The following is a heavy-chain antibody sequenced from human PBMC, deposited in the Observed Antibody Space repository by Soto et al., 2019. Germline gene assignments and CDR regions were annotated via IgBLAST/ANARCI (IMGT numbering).Heavy chain of an antibody. CDR1: GYTFTRSG. CDR2: ISSYNGDT. D-gene: IGHD5-12*01. J-gene: IGHJ6*02. Sequence: QVQLEQSGAEVKKPGASVKVSCKASGYTFTRSGISWVRQAPGQGPEWMGWISSYNGDTNYAQTFQGRVTMTTDTSTSTAYMELSSLRSDDTAVYYCAREGVAPYYYYGMDVRGQGTPVTVSS. CDR3: AREGVAPYYYYGMDV. V-gene: IGHV1-18*01.